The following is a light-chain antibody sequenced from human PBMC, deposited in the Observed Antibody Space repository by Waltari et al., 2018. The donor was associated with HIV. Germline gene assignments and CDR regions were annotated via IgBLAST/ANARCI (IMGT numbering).Light chain of an antibody. CDR2: KDD. J-gene: IGLJ2*01. CDR3: QSYDNENPVL. V-gene: IGLV6-57*01. CDR1: RGRIASDY. Sequence: NFMLTQPHSASESPGKTVPVSCTRSRGRIASDYVTWYQQRSGRSTTTVIYKDDQRPSGVPDRFSGSIDSSSNAASLTISGLRPEDEADYYCQSYDNENPVLFGGGTKLTVL.